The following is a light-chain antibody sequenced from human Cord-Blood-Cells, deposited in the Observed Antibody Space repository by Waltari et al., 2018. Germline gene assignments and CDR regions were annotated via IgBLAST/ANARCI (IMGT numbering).Light chain of an antibody. CDR1: QYISNY. CDR3: QQYDNLPYT. CDR2: DAS. J-gene: IGKJ2*01. V-gene: IGKV1-33*01. Sequence: DIQMTQSPSSLSASVGDRVTITCQASQYISNYLNWYQQKPGKAPKLLIYDASNLETGVPSRFIGSGSGTDFTFTISILQPEDIATYYCQQYDNLPYTFGQGTKLEIK.